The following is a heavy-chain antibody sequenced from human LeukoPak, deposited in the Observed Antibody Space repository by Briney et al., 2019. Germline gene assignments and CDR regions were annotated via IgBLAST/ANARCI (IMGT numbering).Heavy chain of an antibody. CDR3: ARGRITIFGVVTPHFDY. J-gene: IGHJ4*02. V-gene: IGHV4-59*01. Sequence: SETLSLTCTVSRGSICSYYWSWIRQPPGKGLEWIGYIDNSGSTNSNPSLKSRVAMSVDTSKNEFSLKLSSVTVADTAVYYCARGRITIFGVVTPHFDYWGQGTLVTVSS. CDR2: IDNSGST. CDR1: RGSICSYY. D-gene: IGHD3-3*01.